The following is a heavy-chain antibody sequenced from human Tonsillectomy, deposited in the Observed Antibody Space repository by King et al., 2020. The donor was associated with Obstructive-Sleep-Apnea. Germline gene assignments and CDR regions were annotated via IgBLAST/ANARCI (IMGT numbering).Heavy chain of an antibody. V-gene: IGHV3-30*04. Sequence: VQLVESGGGVVQPGRSLRLSCAASGFTFSSFALHWVRQAPGKGLEWLAVISYDGSYKYYADSVKGRFTISRDNSKNTLYLQMNSLRAEDTAVYYCAREEGGYYDSFDYWGQGTLVTVSS. J-gene: IGHJ4*02. CDR3: AREEGGYYDSFDY. CDR1: GFTFSSFA. D-gene: IGHD3-22*01. CDR2: ISYDGSYK.